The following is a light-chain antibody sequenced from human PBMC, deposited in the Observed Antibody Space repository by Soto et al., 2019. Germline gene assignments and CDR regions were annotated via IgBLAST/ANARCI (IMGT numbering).Light chain of an antibody. Sequence: EIVMTQSPATLTLSPGERATLSCRANQSLGNNIAWYQQKPGQAPRLLIYGASTGATGLPARFSGSGSGTEFTLSISSLQSEDFAVYYCLQYNNCPLTFGGGTKVDIK. J-gene: IGKJ4*01. CDR2: GAS. CDR1: QSLGNN. CDR3: LQYNNCPLT. V-gene: IGKV3-15*01.